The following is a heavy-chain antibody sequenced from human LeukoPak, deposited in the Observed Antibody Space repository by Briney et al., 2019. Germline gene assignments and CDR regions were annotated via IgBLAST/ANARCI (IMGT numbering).Heavy chain of an antibody. Sequence: SETLSLTCAVYGGSFSGYYWSWIRQPPGKGLEWIGEINHSGSTNYNPSLKSRVTISVDTSKNQFSLKLSSVTAADTAVYYCARLTTSSDYWGQGTLVTVSS. V-gene: IGHV4-34*01. CDR1: GGSFSGYY. D-gene: IGHD4-11*01. J-gene: IGHJ4*02. CDR3: ARLTTSSDY. CDR2: INHSGST.